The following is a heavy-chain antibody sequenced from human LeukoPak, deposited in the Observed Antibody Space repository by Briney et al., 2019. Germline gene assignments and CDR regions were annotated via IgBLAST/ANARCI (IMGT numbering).Heavy chain of an antibody. V-gene: IGHV3-48*03. CDR1: GFTFSSYE. CDR2: ISSSGSTI. Sequence: PGGSLRLSCAASGFTFSSYEMNWVRQAPGKGLEWVSYISSSGSTIYYADSVKGRFTISRDNAKNSLYLQMNSLRAEDTAVYYCARDGVYYYDSSDYFDYWGQGTLVTVSS. D-gene: IGHD3-22*01. CDR3: ARDGVYYYDSSDYFDY. J-gene: IGHJ4*02.